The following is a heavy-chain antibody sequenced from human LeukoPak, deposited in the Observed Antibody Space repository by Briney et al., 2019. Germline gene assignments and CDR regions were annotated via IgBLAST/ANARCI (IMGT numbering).Heavy chain of an antibody. CDR3: ARAPSWNYNRYYYYYVDV. V-gene: IGHV1-8*03. Sequence: ASVTVSFKSSGYTFTNFYINWVRQASGHGLEWMGWMNPNSGNTGYAQKFQGRVTITRHTSISTAYMELSSLRSEDTAVYYCARAPSWNYNRYYYYYVDVWGRGTTVTVSS. J-gene: IGHJ6*03. D-gene: IGHD1-7*01. CDR2: MNPNSGNT. CDR1: GYTFTNFY.